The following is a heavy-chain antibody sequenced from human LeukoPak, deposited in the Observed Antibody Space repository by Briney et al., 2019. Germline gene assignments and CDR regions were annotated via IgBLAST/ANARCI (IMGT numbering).Heavy chain of an antibody. J-gene: IGHJ4*02. V-gene: IGHV4-39*07. CDR2: IYYSGST. D-gene: IGHD1-26*01. CDR3: ARGGSHFDY. Sequence: PSETLSLTCTVSGGSISSNSYYWGWIRQSSGKGLEWIGSIYYSGSTYYNPSLKSRVTMSVDTSKNQFSPRLSSVTAADTAVYYCARGGSHFDYWGQGTLVTVSS. CDR1: GGSISSNSYY.